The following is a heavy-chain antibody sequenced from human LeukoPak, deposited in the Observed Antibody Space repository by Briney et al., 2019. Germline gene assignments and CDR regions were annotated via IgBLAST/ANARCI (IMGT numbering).Heavy chain of an antibody. V-gene: IGHV5-51*01. Sequence: GESLKISCKGSGYSFTSYWIGWVRQMPGKGLEWMGIIYPGDSDTRYSPSFQGQVTISADKSISTAYLRWSSLKASDTAMYYCARRYDFWSGYPPIMHFDYWGQGTLVTVSS. CDR2: IYPGDSDT. CDR3: ARRYDFWSGYPPIMHFDY. CDR1: GYSFTSYW. J-gene: IGHJ4*02. D-gene: IGHD3-3*01.